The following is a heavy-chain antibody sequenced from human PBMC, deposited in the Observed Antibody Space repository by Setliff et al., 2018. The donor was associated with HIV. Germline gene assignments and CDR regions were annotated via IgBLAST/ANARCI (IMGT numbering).Heavy chain of an antibody. CDR2: IYTSGST. J-gene: IGHJ4*02. CDR3: ARGSRGARASKIDSSGYYLVY. D-gene: IGHD3-22*01. Sequence: PSETLSLTCTVSGGSVSSGSYYWSWIRQPAGKGLEWIGRIYTSGSTYYNPSLKSRVTISVDTSKNQFSLKLSSVTAADTAVYYCARGSRGARASKIDSSGYYLVYWGQGTLVTVSS. V-gene: IGHV4-61*02. CDR1: GGSVSSGSYY.